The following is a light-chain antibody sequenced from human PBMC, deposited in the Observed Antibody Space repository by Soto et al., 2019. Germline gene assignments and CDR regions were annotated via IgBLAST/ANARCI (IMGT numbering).Light chain of an antibody. CDR3: QQYNNWPQT. Sequence: EIVMTQSPATLSVSPGERATLSCRASQSFSSNLAWYQQRSGQAPRLLIYGASTRATGIPARFSGSGSGTEFTLTISRLQSEDFAVYYCQQYNNWPQTFGQGTKVEIK. V-gene: IGKV3-15*01. J-gene: IGKJ1*01. CDR1: QSFSSN. CDR2: GAS.